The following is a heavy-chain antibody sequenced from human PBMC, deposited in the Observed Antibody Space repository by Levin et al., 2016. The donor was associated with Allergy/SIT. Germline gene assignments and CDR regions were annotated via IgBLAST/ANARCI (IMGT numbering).Heavy chain of an antibody. CDR1: VFTFRDSW. CDR3: ARGHYGMDV. V-gene: IGHV3-7*04. Sequence: GESLKISCAASVFTFRDSWMTWVRQAPGMGLEWVAHISPDGSDKSYADSVKGRFTISRDNADNSLYLQMNSLRVDDTAVYFCARGHYGMDVWGQGTTVTVTS. J-gene: IGHJ6*02. CDR2: ISPDGSDK.